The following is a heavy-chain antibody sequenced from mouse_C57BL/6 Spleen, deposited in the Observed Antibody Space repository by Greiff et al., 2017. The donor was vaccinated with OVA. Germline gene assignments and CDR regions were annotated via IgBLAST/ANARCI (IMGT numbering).Heavy chain of an antibody. CDR1: GYAFSSSW. J-gene: IGHJ2*01. CDR2: IYPGDGDT. Sequence: VMLVESGPELVKPGASVKISCKASGYAFSSSWLNWVKQRPGKGLEWIGRIYPGDGDTNYNGKFKGKATLTADKSSSTAYMQLSSLTSEDSAVYFCARSDGYLDYWGQGTTLTVSS. D-gene: IGHD2-3*01. CDR3: ARSDGYLDY. V-gene: IGHV1-82*01.